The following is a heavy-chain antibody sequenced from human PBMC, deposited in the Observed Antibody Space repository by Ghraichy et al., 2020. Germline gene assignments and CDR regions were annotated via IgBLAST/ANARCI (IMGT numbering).Heavy chain of an antibody. Sequence: GGSLRLTCAASGFTFSTYWMSWVRQAPGKGLEWVANTKQDGGERYSVDSVKGRFTISRDNVKNSLYLQMSSLRAEDTAVYYCARVQYYNDGSGYFDCWGQGTLVTVSS. J-gene: IGHJ4*02. CDR1: GFTFSTYW. CDR2: TKQDGGER. V-gene: IGHV3-7*01. CDR3: ARVQYYNDGSGYFDC. D-gene: IGHD3-22*01.